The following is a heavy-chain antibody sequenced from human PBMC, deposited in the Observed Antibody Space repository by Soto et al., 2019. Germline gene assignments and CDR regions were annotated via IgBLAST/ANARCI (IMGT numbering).Heavy chain of an antibody. D-gene: IGHD6-19*01. V-gene: IGHV1-3*05. Sequence: QVQLVQSGAEEKKRGASVKVSCRASRYPFTGYAMHWVRQAPGERLEWMGWINAGNGNTKYSQKFQGRVTSTRETSAGAAYMEMSSLSPEDTAGDYCAGAVAVPADFDYGGKGTLVTVSS. J-gene: IGHJ4*02. CDR2: INAGNGNT. CDR1: RYPFTGYA. CDR3: AGAVAVPADFDY.